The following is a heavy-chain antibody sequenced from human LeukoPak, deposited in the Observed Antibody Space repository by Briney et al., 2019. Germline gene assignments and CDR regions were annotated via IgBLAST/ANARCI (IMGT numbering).Heavy chain of an antibody. J-gene: IGHJ4*02. Sequence: SVKVSCKASGGTFSSDAISWVRQAPGQGLEWMGGIIPIFGTTNYAQKFQGRVTITADKSTTTAYMELSSLRSEDTAVYYCARDRYSGSWGTFDYWGQGTLVTISS. CDR3: ARDRYSGSWGTFDY. D-gene: IGHD1-26*01. V-gene: IGHV1-69*06. CDR1: GGTFSSDA. CDR2: IIPIFGTT.